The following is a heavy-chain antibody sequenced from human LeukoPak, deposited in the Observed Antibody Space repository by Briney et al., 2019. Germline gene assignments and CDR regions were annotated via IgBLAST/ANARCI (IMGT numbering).Heavy chain of an antibody. Sequence: PSETLSLTXAVYGGSFSGYYWSWIRQPPGKGLEWIGEINHSGSTNYNPSLKSRVTISVDTSKNQFSLKLSSVTAADTAVYYCARRNSSGYYRVLDYWGQGTLVTVSS. CDR1: GGSFSGYY. D-gene: IGHD3-22*01. V-gene: IGHV4-34*01. J-gene: IGHJ4*02. CDR3: ARRNSSGYYRVLDY. CDR2: INHSGST.